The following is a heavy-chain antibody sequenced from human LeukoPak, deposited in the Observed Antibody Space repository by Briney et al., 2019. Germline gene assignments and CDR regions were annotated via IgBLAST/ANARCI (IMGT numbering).Heavy chain of an antibody. J-gene: IGHJ4*02. CDR1: GYTFTGYY. D-gene: IGHD2-8*01. V-gene: IGHV1-18*04. CDR3: ARDDCTNGVCYMSDY. Sequence: ASVKVSCKASGYTFTGYYMHWVRQAPGQGLEWLGWISAYNGNTHYAQKFQGRVTMTTDTSTSTVYMELRSLRSDDTAVFYCARDDCTNGVCYMSDYWGQGTLVTVSS. CDR2: ISAYNGNT.